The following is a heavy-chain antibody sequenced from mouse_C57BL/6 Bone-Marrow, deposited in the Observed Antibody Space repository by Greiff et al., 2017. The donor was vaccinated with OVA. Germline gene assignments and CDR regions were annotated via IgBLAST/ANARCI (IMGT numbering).Heavy chain of an antibody. CDR1: GYAFSSSW. J-gene: IGHJ2*01. CDR2: IYPGDGDT. Sequence: LVKPGASVKISCKASGYAFSSSWMNWVKQRPGKGLEWIGRIYPGDGDTNYNGKFKGKATLTADKSSSTAYMQLSSLTSEDSAVYFCAKSSYVGYWGQGTTLTVSS. D-gene: IGHD1-1*01. CDR3: AKSSYVGY. V-gene: IGHV1-82*01.